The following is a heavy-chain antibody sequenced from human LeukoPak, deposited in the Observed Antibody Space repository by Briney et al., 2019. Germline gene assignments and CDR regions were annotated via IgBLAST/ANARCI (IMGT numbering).Heavy chain of an antibody. CDR2: IYYSGST. J-gene: IGHJ4*02. Sequence: PSETLSLTCTVSGGSISSYYWSWIRQPPGKGLEWIGYIYYSGSTNYNPSLKSRVTISVDTSKNQFSLKLSSVTAADTAVYYCARSTLDYYDSSGYYDYWGQGTLVTVSS. D-gene: IGHD3-22*01. CDR1: GGSISSYY. V-gene: IGHV4-59*01. CDR3: ARSTLDYYDSSGYYDY.